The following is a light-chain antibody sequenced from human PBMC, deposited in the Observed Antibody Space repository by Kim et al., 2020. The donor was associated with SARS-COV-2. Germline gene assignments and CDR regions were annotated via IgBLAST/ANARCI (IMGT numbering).Light chain of an antibody. Sequence: QSLTISCTGTSSDFGGYNYVSWYQQHPGKAPKLMIYDVRNRPSGVSNRFSGSKSGNTASLTISGLQSEDEADYYCSSYTSSSTNYVFGTGTKVTVL. CDR1: SSDFGGYNY. CDR2: DVR. V-gene: IGLV2-14*03. CDR3: SSYTSSSTNYV. J-gene: IGLJ1*01.